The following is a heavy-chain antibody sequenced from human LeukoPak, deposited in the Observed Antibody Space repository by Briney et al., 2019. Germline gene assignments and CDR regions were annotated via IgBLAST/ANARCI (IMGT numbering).Heavy chain of an antibody. V-gene: IGHV3-49*04. D-gene: IGHD3-22*01. J-gene: IGHJ4*02. Sequence: PGGSLRLSCTASGFTFGDYAMSWVRQAPGKGLEWVGFIRSKAYGGTTEYAASVKGRFTISRDDPKSIAYLQMNSLKTEDTAVYYCTRDAPPNYYDSSGYPPNDYWGQGTLVTVSS. CDR1: GFTFGDYA. CDR3: TRDAPPNYYDSSGYPPNDY. CDR2: IRSKAYGGTT.